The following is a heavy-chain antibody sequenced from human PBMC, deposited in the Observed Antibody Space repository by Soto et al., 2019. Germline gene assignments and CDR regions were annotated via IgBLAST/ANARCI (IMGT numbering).Heavy chain of an antibody. CDR1: GFTFSSYA. CDR3: AKDKSDFWSGYYTTDYCDY. J-gene: IGHJ4*02. CDR2: ISGSGGST. D-gene: IGHD3-3*01. V-gene: IGHV3-23*01. Sequence: EVQLLESGGGLVQPGGSLRLSCAASGFTFSSYAMSWVRQAPGKGLEWVSAISGSGGSTYYADSVKGRFTISRDNSKNTLYLQMNSLTAEDTAVYYCAKDKSDFWSGYYTTDYCDYGGQGTLVTFSS.